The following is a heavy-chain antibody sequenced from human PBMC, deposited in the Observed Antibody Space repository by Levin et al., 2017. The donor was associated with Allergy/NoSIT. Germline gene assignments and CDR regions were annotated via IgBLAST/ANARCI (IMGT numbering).Heavy chain of an antibody. CDR1: GLTFSSNG. Sequence: GESLKISCGVSGLTFSSNGMTWVRQAPGKGLEWVSSISRTGSRTYYADSVKGRFTISRDNSKNTMYLELNSLGGEDTAVYYCAKKQGGTSGFSFDVWGQGTMVTVSS. J-gene: IGHJ3*01. D-gene: IGHD1-1*01. CDR3: AKKQGGTSGFSFDV. CDR2: ISRTGSRT. V-gene: IGHV3-23*01.